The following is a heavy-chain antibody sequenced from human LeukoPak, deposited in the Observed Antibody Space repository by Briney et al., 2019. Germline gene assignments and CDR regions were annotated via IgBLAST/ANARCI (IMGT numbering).Heavy chain of an antibody. CDR2: IYSGGST. CDR3: ARAEEDSSSRADYFDY. CDR1: GFTVSSNY. J-gene: IGHJ4*02. V-gene: IGHV3-53*01. D-gene: IGHD6-13*01. Sequence: GGSLRLSCAASGFTVSSNYMSWVRQAPGKGLEWVSVIYSGGSTYYADSVKGRFTISRDNSKNTLYLQMNSLRAEDTAVYYCARAEEDSSSRADYFDYWGQGTLVTVSS.